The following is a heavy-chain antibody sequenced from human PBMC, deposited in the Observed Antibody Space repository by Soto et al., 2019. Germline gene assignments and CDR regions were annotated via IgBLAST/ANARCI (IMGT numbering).Heavy chain of an antibody. CDR1: GVSLNTADTW. Sequence: QVQLQESGSGLVKPSQSLSLTCTVSGVSLNTADTWWSWIRQSPGKGMEFIGYYHSGGSTYYDASCRSRVIISADTSNSQCSLKLSYVTVADTAVYFCVRSRQMESGNDYGLDVWGQGTTVTVSS. J-gene: IGHJ6*02. V-gene: IGHV4-30-4*01. D-gene: IGHD1-1*01. CDR3: VRSRQMESGNDYGLDV. CDR2: YHSGGST.